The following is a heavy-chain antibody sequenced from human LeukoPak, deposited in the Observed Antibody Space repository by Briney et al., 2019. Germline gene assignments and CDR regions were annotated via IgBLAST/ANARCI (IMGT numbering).Heavy chain of an antibody. CDR2: IYYSGST. D-gene: IGHD3-3*01. J-gene: IGHJ3*02. CDR1: GGSISSGSYY. Sequence: SQTLSLTCTVSGGSISSGSYYWSWIRQPPGKGLEWIGYIYYSGSTNYNPSLKSRVTISVDTSKNQFSLKLSSVTAADTAVYYCAREQNFWSGYGAFDIWGQGTMVTVSS. CDR3: AREQNFWSGYGAFDI. V-gene: IGHV4-61*01.